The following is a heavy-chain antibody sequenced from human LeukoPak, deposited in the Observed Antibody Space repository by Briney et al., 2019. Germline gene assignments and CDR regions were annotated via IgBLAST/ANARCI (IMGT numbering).Heavy chain of an antibody. CDR1: GVTVSSNY. V-gene: IGHV3-66*01. Sequence: GGSLRLSCAASGVTVSSNYMSWVRQAPGKGLEWVSVIYSGGSTYYADSVKGRFTISRDNSKNTLYLQMSSLRAEDTAVYYCVKDGSGSYYTYYFDYWGQGTLVTVSS. J-gene: IGHJ4*02. D-gene: IGHD3-10*01. CDR2: IYSGGST. CDR3: VKDGSGSYYTYYFDY.